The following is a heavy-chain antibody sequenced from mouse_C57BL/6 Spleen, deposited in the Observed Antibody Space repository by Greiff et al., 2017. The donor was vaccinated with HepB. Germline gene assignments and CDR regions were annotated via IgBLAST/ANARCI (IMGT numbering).Heavy chain of an antibody. Sequence: QVQLQQPGAELVKPGASVKLSCKASGYTFTSYWMHWVKQRPGQGLEWIGMIHPNSGSTNYNEKFKSKATLTVDKSSSTAYMQLSSLTSEDSAVYYCASTPARYYAMDYWGQGTSVTVSS. V-gene: IGHV1-64*01. D-gene: IGHD3-1*01. CDR3: ASTPARYYAMDY. CDR1: GYTFTSYW. J-gene: IGHJ4*01. CDR2: IHPNSGST.